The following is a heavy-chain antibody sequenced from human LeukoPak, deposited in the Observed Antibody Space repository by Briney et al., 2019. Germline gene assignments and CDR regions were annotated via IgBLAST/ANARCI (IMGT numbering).Heavy chain of an antibody. CDR1: GLTFSRYW. J-gene: IGHJ4*02. V-gene: IGHV3-7*03. Sequence: GGSLRLSCEASGLTFSRYWLTWVRQAPGKGLEWVANINEGGSEKNYVDSVKGRSTISRDNAKSSLYLQMNNLRDDDTAVYHCVSRACTITACYVASWRCFDHWGQGTPVTVSS. D-gene: IGHD2-2*01. CDR2: INEGGSEK. CDR3: VSRACTITACYVASWRCFDH.